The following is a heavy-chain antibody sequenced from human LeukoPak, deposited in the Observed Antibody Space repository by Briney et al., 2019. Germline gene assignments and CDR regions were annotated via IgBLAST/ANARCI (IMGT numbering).Heavy chain of an antibody. CDR1: GGSISSGGYY. D-gene: IGHD4-17*01. Sequence: SETLSLTCTVSGGSISSGGYYWSWIRQHPGKGLELIGYIYYSESTHNNPCLESRLAISVDTSKNQFYLKLTSVTAADTAVYYCARVLPSDYCDPDCFQHWCRGKLVTVSS. CDR3: ARVLPSDYCDPDCFQH. V-gene: IGHV4-31*03. CDR2: IYYSEST. J-gene: IGHJ1*01.